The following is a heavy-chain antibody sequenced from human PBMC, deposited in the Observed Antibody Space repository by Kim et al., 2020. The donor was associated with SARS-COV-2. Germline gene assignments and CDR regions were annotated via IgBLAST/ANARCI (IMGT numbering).Heavy chain of an antibody. CDR3: ARGRVSTHGYSSGWYKNYYYYYGMDV. D-gene: IGHD6-19*01. V-gene: IGHV4-34*01. Sequence: SETLSLTCAVYGGSFSGYYWSWIRQPPGKGLEWIGEINHSGSTNYNPSLKSRVTISVDTSKNQFSLKLSSVTAADTAVYYCARGRVSTHGYSSGWYKNYYYYYGMDVWGQGTTVTVSS. CDR1: GGSFSGYY. J-gene: IGHJ6*02. CDR2: INHSGST.